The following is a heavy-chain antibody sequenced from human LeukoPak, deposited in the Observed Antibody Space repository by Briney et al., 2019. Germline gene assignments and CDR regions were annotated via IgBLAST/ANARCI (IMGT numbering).Heavy chain of an antibody. J-gene: IGHJ6*04. Sequence: GGSLRLSCAASGFTFSSYSMNWVRQAPGKGLEWVSSISSSSSYICYADSVKGRFTISRDNAKNSLYLQMNSLRAEDTAVYYCARDRGGWDGLDYYYGMDVWGKGTTVTVSS. V-gene: IGHV3-21*01. D-gene: IGHD6-19*01. CDR1: GFTFSSYS. CDR3: ARDRGGWDGLDYYYGMDV. CDR2: ISSSSSYI.